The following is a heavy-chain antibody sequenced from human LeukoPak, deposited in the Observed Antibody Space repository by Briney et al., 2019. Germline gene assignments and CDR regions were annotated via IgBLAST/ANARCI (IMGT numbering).Heavy chain of an antibody. CDR1: GGSISSSY. CDR3: ARDYGDIPPDWYYDL. D-gene: IGHD4-17*01. CDR2: IYYTGST. J-gene: IGHJ2*01. Sequence: SETLSLTCTVSGGSISSSYWSWIRQPPGKGLEWIGYIYYTGSTTYNPSLKSRVTISVDTSKNQFSLKLRSVTAADTAVYYCARDYGDIPPDWYYDLWGRGPWSLSPQ. V-gene: IGHV4-59*01.